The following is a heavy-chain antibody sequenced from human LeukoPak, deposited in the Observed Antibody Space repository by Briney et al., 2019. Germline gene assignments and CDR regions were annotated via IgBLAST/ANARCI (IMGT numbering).Heavy chain of an antibody. V-gene: IGHV1-8*01. CDR3: ARDVAAAAGSYFDY. Sequence: ASVKVSCKASGYTFTSYDIHWVRQATGQGLEWMGWMNPNSGNTGCAQKFQGRVTMTRNTSISTAYMELSSLRSEDTAVYYCARDVAAAAGSYFDYWGQGTLVTVSS. D-gene: IGHD2-15*01. CDR1: GYTFTSYD. J-gene: IGHJ4*02. CDR2: MNPNSGNT.